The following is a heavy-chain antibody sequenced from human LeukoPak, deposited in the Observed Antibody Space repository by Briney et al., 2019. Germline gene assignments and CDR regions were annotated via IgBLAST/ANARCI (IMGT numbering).Heavy chain of an antibody. CDR1: GFTFSSYE. Sequence: GGSLRLSCAASGFTFSSYEMNWVRQAPGKGLEWVSYISSSGSTIYYADSVKGRFTISRDNSKNTLYLQMNSLRAEDTAVYYCAKDPLGYSSQLTYYFDYWGQGTLVTVSS. J-gene: IGHJ4*02. CDR2: ISSSGSTI. D-gene: IGHD6-13*01. CDR3: AKDPLGYSSQLTYYFDY. V-gene: IGHV3-48*03.